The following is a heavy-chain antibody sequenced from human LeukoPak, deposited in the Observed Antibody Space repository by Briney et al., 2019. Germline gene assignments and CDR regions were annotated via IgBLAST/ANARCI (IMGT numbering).Heavy chain of an antibody. V-gene: IGHV1-2*02. J-gene: IGHJ4*02. CDR3: ARGDLPGGD. Sequence: ASVKVSCKAYGYSFTGHYIHWVRQAPGQGRGWMGWINPNSGGTNSAQKFQGRVTMTRDTSISTAYLELSSLRSDDTAVYYCARGDLPGGDWGQGTLVTVSS. CDR1: GYSFTGHY. CDR2: INPNSGGT. D-gene: IGHD3-10*01.